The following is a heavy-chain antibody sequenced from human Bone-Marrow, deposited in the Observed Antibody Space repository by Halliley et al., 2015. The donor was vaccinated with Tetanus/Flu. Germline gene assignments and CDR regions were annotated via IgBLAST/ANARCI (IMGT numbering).Heavy chain of an antibody. V-gene: IGHV3-48*03. CDR2: ISTTATSI. Sequence: SLRLSCAASGFTFSSYEMNWVRQAPGKGLEWLSYISTTATSIYYADSVKGRFTISRDNARNSVYLQMNSLKTDDTAVYYCAREGGLLGGYFADYWGQGTLVTVSS. CDR1: GFTFSSYE. J-gene: IGHJ4*02. D-gene: IGHD3-22*01. CDR3: AREGGLLGGYFADY.